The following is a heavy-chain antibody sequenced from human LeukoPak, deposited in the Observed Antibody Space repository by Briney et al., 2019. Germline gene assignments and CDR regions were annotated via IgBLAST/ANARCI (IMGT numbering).Heavy chain of an antibody. V-gene: IGHV1-8*01. CDR1: GYTFTSYD. D-gene: IGHD3-10*01. Sequence: ASVKVSCKASGYTFTSYDINWVRQATGQGLEWMGWMNPNSGNTGYAQKFQGRVTMTRNTSISTAYMELSSLRSEDTAVYYCARGPMVRGGWWITSGAGDFDYWGQGTLVTVSS. J-gene: IGHJ4*02. CDR2: MNPNSGNT. CDR3: ARGPMVRGGWWITSGAGDFDY.